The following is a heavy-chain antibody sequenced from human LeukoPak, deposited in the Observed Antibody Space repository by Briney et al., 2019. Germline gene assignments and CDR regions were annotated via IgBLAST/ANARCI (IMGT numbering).Heavy chain of an antibody. V-gene: IGHV3-53*05. CDR1: GFAVSSNY. J-gene: IGHJ3*02. D-gene: IGHD3-22*01. CDR3: ARDPGYYDSSGYYDAFDI. CDR2: IYSGGST. Sequence: GGSLRLSCAASGFAVSSNYMSWVRQAPGKGLEWVSVIYSGGSTYYADSVKGRFTISRDNSKNTLYLQMNSLRAEDTAVYYCARDPGYYDSSGYYDAFDIWGQGTMVTVSS.